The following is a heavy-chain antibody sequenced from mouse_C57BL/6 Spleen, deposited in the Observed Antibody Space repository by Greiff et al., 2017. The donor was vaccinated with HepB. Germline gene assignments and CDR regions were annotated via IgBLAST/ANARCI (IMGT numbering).Heavy chain of an antibody. CDR3: AGSYYGSSYGYFDV. D-gene: IGHD1-1*01. CDR2: ISYSGST. Sequence: EVKLEESGPGLAKPSQTLSLTCSVTGYSITSDYWNWIRKFPGNKLEYMGYISYSGSTYYNPSLKSRISITRDTSKNQYYLQLNSVTTEDTATYYCAGSYYGSSYGYFDVWGTGTTVTVSS. J-gene: IGHJ1*03. CDR1: GYSITSDY. V-gene: IGHV3-8*01.